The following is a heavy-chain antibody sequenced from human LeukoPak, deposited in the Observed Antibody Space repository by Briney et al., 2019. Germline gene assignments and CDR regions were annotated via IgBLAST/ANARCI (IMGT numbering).Heavy chain of an antibody. V-gene: IGHV1-46*01. CDR2: INPSGGST. J-gene: IGHJ5*02. CDR1: GYTFTSYY. D-gene: IGHD1-14*01. Sequence: ASVKVSCKASGYTFTSYYMHWVRQAPGQGLEWMGIINPSGGSTSYAQKFQGRVTMTRDMSTSTVYMELSSLRSEDTAVYYCARDALGSNPMNWFDPWGQGTLVTVSS. CDR3: ARDALGSNPMNWFDP.